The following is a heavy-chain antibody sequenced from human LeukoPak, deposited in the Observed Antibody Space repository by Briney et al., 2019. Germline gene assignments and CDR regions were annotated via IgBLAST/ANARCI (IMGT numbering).Heavy chain of an antibody. V-gene: IGHV1-18*01. CDR1: GYTFTSYG. J-gene: IGHJ6*02. CDR2: ISAYNGNT. Sequence: ASVKVSCKASGYTFTSYGISWVRQAPGQGLEWMGWISAYNGNTNYAQKLQGRVTMTTDTSTSTAYMELRSLRSDDTAVYYCARDATRAYSSTWRYYYYGMDAWGQGTTVTVSS. D-gene: IGHD6-13*01. CDR3: ARDATRAYSSTWRYYYYGMDA.